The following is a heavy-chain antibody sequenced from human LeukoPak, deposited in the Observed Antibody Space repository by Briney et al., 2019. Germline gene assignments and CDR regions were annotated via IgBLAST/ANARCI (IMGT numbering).Heavy chain of an antibody. J-gene: IGHJ4*02. CDR2: IYSGGST. V-gene: IGHV3-66*01. CDR3: AKDGPHVLLWFGEVVY. CDR1: GFTVSSNY. D-gene: IGHD3-10*01. Sequence: GGSLRLSCAASGFTVSSNYMSWVRQAPGKGLEWVSVIYSGGSTYYADSVKGRFIISRDNSKNTLYLQMNSLRAEDTAVYYCAKDGPHVLLWFGEVVYWGQGTLVTVSS.